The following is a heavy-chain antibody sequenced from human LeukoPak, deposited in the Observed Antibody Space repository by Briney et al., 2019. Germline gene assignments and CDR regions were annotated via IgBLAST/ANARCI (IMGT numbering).Heavy chain of an antibody. V-gene: IGHV3-30*03. CDR1: GFTFNNYA. CDR2: ISYDGSNK. CDR3: ARATYYYYMDV. Sequence: GGSLRLSCAASGFTFNNYAMNWVRQAPGKGLEWVAVISYDGSNKYYADSVKGRFTISRDNAKNTLYLQMNSLRAEDTAVYYCARATYYYYMDVWGKGTTVTVSS. J-gene: IGHJ6*03.